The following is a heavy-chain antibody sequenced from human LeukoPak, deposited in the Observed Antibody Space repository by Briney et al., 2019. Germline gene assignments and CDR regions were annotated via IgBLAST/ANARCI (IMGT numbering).Heavy chain of an antibody. Sequence: ASVKVSCKASGYSFTSYGTSWVRQVPGQGLEWMGWISAYNGNTNYAQKLQGRVTMTTDTSTSTAYMELRSLRSDDTAVYYCARDLDYDILTGNMYYFDYWGQGTLVTVSS. CDR2: ISAYNGNT. CDR1: GYSFTSYG. J-gene: IGHJ4*02. CDR3: ARDLDYDILTGNMYYFDY. D-gene: IGHD3-9*01. V-gene: IGHV1-18*01.